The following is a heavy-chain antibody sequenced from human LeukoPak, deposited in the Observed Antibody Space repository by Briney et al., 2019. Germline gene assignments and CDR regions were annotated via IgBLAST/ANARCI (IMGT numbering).Heavy chain of an antibody. J-gene: IGHJ5*02. Sequence: GGSLRLSCEASGFTFSRFGMNWVRQAPGKGLAWVAFIQYDESLKCYLGSVKGRFATSRDNSKNTVYLQMNSLRVEDTAVYYCAKDQGVVGSYDAWGQGTLVTVSS. CDR2: IQYDESLK. CDR1: GFTFSRFG. CDR3: AKDQGVVGSYDA. V-gene: IGHV3-30*02. D-gene: IGHD3-10*01.